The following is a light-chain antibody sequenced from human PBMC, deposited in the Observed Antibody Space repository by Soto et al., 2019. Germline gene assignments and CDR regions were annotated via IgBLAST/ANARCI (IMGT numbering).Light chain of an antibody. Sequence: QSVLTQPPSVSTAPGQKVTISCSGGSSNIGNNFVSWYQHLPGTAPKLLIYDNNERPSGIPDRFSGSKSGTSATLGITGLQTGDEADYYCGTWDTNLNAVVFGGGTKLTVL. CDR1: SSNIGNNF. CDR2: DNN. J-gene: IGLJ2*01. CDR3: GTWDTNLNAVV. V-gene: IGLV1-51*01.